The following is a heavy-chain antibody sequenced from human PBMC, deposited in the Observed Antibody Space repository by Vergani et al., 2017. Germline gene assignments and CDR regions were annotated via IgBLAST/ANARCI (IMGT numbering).Heavy chain of an antibody. D-gene: IGHD2-2*01. CDR3: ARGIGYQLLYSYYDDMDV. V-gene: IGHV4-34*01. CDR1: DASFIGYY. Sequence: QVQLQQWGAGLLKPSETLSSTCAVYDASFIGYYWSWFGQPPGKGLGWFGEINHSGSTNYNPSPKSPGTISVDTSKNQISLKLSSVTGADTAVYYCARGIGYQLLYSYYDDMDVWGKGTTVTVSS. J-gene: IGHJ6*03. CDR2: INHSGST.